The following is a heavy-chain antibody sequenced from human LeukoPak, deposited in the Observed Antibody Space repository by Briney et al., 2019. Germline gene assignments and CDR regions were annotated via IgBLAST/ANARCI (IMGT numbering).Heavy chain of an antibody. J-gene: IGHJ3*02. V-gene: IGHV1-2*02. Sequence: ASVKVSFKASGYTFTDYYIHWVRQAPGQGLGWMGWINPNSGDTNYAQKFQGRVTMTRDTSISTAYMELSRLRSDDTAVYYCARRIAAAGNDAFDIWGQGTMVTVSS. CDR2: INPNSGDT. D-gene: IGHD6-13*01. CDR3: ARRIAAAGNDAFDI. CDR1: GYTFTDYY.